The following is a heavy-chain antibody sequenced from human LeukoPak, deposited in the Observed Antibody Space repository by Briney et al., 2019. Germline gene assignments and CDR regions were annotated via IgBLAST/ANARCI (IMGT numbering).Heavy chain of an antibody. Sequence: ASVKVSCKASGYTFTGYYMHWVRQAPGQGLEWMGWISAYNGNTNYAQKLQGRVTMTTDTSTSTAYMELRSLRSDDTAVYYCAREGPFSSSWYYWGQGTLVTVSS. CDR2: ISAYNGNT. D-gene: IGHD6-13*01. V-gene: IGHV1-18*04. CDR1: GYTFTGYY. J-gene: IGHJ4*02. CDR3: AREGPFSSSWYY.